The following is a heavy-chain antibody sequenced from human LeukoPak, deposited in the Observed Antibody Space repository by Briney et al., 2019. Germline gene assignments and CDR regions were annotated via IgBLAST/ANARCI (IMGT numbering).Heavy chain of an antibody. J-gene: IGHJ4*02. D-gene: IGHD6-19*01. Sequence: GWSLRLSCAASGFTFSSYSMNWVRQAPGKGLEWVSSISSSSSYIYYADSVKGRFTISRDNAKNSLYLQMNSLRAEDTAVYYCARDKEWLVRFDYWGQGTLVTVSS. CDR3: ARDKEWLVRFDY. CDR2: ISSSSSYI. CDR1: GFTFSSYS. V-gene: IGHV3-21*01.